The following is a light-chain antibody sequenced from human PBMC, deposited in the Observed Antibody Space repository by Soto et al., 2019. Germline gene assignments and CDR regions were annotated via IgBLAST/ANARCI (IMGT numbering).Light chain of an antibody. CDR2: GVS. Sequence: EIVLTQSPGTLSLSPGERATLSCRASQSVGFSYLAWYQQKPGQAPRLLIYGVSTKATGIPDRFSGSGSGTGFTLTISRLEPEDFAVYYCQQCGVSPRTFGQGTKVEI. V-gene: IGKV3-20*01. J-gene: IGKJ1*01. CDR1: QSVGFSY. CDR3: QQCGVSPRT.